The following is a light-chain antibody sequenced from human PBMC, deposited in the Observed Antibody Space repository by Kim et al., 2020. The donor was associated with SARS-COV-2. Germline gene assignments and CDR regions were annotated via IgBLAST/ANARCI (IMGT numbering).Light chain of an antibody. Sequence: SPGERATLSCRARQSVSGSYFAWYQQGPGQAPRLLVYGASNRATGIPDRFSGSGSGTDFTLTISRLEPEDFAVYYCQQYGSSPASFGGGTKVDIK. CDR3: QQYGSSPAS. CDR2: GAS. J-gene: IGKJ4*01. CDR1: QSVSGSY. V-gene: IGKV3-20*01.